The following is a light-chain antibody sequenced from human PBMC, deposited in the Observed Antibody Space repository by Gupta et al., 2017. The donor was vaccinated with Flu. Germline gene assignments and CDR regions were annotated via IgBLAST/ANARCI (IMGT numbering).Light chain of an antibody. V-gene: IGLV2-14*01. J-gene: IGLJ1*01. CDR3: SSDATTDTLV. Sequence: SDIGDYKYVSWYQQYPGKAPKLIIYEVRNRPSRVSSRFAGSKSGNTASLTISGLQAEDEADYCCSSDATTDTLVFGTGTTVTV. CDR1: SDIGDYKY. CDR2: EVR.